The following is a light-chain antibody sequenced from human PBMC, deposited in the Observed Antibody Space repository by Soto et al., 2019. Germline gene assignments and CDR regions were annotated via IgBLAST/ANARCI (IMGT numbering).Light chain of an antibody. Sequence: QSVLTQPPSVSGAPGQRVTISCTGSSSNIGAGYDVNWYKQLPGTAPKLLIYGHSHRPSGVPARFSGSKSDTSASLAITGLQAEDEADYYCQSYDSSLSGYVFGTGTKVTVL. CDR3: QSYDSSLSGYV. CDR1: SSNIGAGYD. J-gene: IGLJ1*01. CDR2: GHS. V-gene: IGLV1-40*01.